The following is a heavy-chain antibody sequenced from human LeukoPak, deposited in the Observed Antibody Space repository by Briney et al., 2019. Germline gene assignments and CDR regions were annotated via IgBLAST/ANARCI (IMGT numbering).Heavy chain of an antibody. D-gene: IGHD4-17*01. CDR1: GYTLTGYF. V-gene: IGHV1-2*06. CDR3: VRTTLTATTPFDY. J-gene: IGHJ4*02. CDR2: INPNSGDT. Sequence: ASVKVSCKGSGYTLTGYFMHWVRPAPGQGLEWMGRINPNSGDTNYEQKFQGRVTMTRDTSISTAYMELSRLAADDTAVYHCVRTTLTATTPFDYWGQGTLVTVSS.